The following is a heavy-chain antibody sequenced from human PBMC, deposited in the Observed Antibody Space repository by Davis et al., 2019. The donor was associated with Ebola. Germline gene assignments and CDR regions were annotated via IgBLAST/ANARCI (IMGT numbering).Heavy chain of an antibody. V-gene: IGHV3-66*02. D-gene: IGHD1-26*01. CDR1: GFTVSSNY. J-gene: IGHJ3*02. Sequence: PGGSLRLSCAASGFTVSSNYMSWVRQAPGKGLEWVSVIYSGGSTYYADSVKGRFTISRDNSKNTLYLQMNSLRAEDTAVYYCARMAATTAFDIWGQGTMVTVSS. CDR2: IYSGGST. CDR3: ARMAATTAFDI.